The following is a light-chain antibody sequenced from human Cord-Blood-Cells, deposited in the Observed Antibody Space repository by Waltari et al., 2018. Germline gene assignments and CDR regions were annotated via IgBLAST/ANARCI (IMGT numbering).Light chain of an antibody. CDR1: SSDVGGYNY. J-gene: IGLJ1*01. V-gene: IGLV2-14*01. CDR2: DVS. CDR3: SSYTSSSTLYV. Sequence: QSALTQPASVSGSPGQSITISCTGTSSDVGGYNYVSWYQQHPGKATNLMIYDVSNRPSGFSNRFSGSKSGNTASLTISGLQAEDEADYYCSSYTSSSTLYVFGTGTKVTVL.